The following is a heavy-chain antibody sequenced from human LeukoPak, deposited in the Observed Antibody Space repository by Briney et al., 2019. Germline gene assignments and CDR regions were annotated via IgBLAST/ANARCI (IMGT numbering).Heavy chain of an antibody. J-gene: IGHJ4*02. D-gene: IGHD5-24*01. CDR3: AKSGYNRFDY. CDR1: GFTFSNYN. V-gene: IGHV3-53*01. Sequence: GGSLRLSCAASGFTFSNYNMNWVRQAPGKGLEWVSVIYSGGSTYYADSVKGRFTISRDNSKNTLYLQMNSLRAEDTAVYYCAKSGYNRFDYWGQGTLVTVSS. CDR2: IYSGGST.